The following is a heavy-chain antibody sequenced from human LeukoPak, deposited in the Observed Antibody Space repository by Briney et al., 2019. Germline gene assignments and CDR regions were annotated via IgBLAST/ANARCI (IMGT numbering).Heavy chain of an antibody. CDR1: GGTISSSNW. J-gene: IGHJ4*02. CDR3: AREEGIAAAAFDY. CDR2: IYHSGST. D-gene: IGHD6-13*01. V-gene: IGHV4-4*02. Sequence: PSGTLSLTCAVSGGTISSSNWWSWVRQPPGKGLEWIGEIYHSGSTNYNPSLKSRVTISVDKSKNQFSLKLSSVTAADTAVYYCAREEGIAAAAFDYWGQGTLVTVSS.